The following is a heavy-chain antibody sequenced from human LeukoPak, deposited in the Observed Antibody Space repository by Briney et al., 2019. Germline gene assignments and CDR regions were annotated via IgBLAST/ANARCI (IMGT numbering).Heavy chain of an antibody. CDR3: AKTFSDYVWGSYRDHFDY. CDR1: GFTFSSYG. J-gene: IGHJ4*02. V-gene: IGHV3-30*18. CDR2: ISYDGSNK. D-gene: IGHD3-16*02. Sequence: GGSLRLPCAASGFTFSSYGMHWVRQAPGKGLEWVAVISYDGSNKYYADSVKGRFTISRDNSKNTLYLQMNSLRAEDTAVYYCAKTFSDYVWGSYRDHFDYWGQGTLVTVSS.